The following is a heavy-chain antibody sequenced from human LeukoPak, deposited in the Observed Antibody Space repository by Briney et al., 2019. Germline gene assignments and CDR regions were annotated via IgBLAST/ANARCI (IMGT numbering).Heavy chain of an antibody. CDR2: IYSGGST. Sequence: PGGSLRLSCAASGFTVSSNYMSWVRQAPGKGLEWVSVIYSGGSTYYADSVKGRFTISRDNSKNSLYLQMNSLRAEDTAVYYCARDLSAGSPYMDVWGKGTTVTVSS. CDR1: GFTVSSNY. V-gene: IGHV3-53*01. D-gene: IGHD6-25*01. J-gene: IGHJ6*03. CDR3: ARDLSAGSPYMDV.